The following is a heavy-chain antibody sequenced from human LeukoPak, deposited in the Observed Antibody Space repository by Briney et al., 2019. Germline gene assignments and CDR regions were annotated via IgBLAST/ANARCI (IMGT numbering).Heavy chain of an antibody. J-gene: IGHJ3*02. V-gene: IGHV4-30-4*08. CDR3: ARAGNAGAFDI. CDR1: GGSISRGDYY. CDR2: IYYSGST. Sequence: SETLSLTCTVSGGSISRGDYYWSWIRQPRGKGLEWIGYIYYSGSTYYNPSLKSRVTISVDTSKNQFSLKLSSVTAADTAVYYCARAGNAGAFDICGEGTIVIVSS.